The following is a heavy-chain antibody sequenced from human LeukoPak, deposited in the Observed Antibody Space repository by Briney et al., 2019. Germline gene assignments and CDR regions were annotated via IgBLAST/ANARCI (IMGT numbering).Heavy chain of an antibody. D-gene: IGHD1-26*01. V-gene: IGHV3-23*01. CDR2: ITVSGDKT. CDR3: AKLNSGSYSYDAFDI. CDR1: GFTFSSYA. Sequence: GGSLRLSCAASGFTFSSYAMSWVRQAAGKGLEWGSGITVSGDKTYCADSVKGRFTISRDNSKNTLYLQMNSLRDEDTAVYYCAKLNSGSYSYDAFDIWGQGTVVTVSS. J-gene: IGHJ3*02.